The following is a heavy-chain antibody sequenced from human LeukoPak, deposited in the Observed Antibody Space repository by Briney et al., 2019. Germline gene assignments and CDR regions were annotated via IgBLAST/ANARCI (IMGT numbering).Heavy chain of an antibody. CDR2: ISWNSGSI. J-gene: IGHJ4*02. CDR3: AKGPGVAVAKDYYFDY. Sequence: PGGSLRLSCAASGFTFDDYAMHWVRQAPGKGLEWVSGISWNSGSIGYADSVKGRFTISRDNAKNSLYLQMNSLRAEDTALYYCAKGPGVAVAKDYYFDYWGQGTLVTVSS. D-gene: IGHD2-15*01. V-gene: IGHV3-9*01. CDR1: GFTFDDYA.